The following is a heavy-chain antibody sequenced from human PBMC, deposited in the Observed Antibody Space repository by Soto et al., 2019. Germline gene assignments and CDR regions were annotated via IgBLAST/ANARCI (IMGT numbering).Heavy chain of an antibody. D-gene: IGHD6-19*01. Sequence: QVQLEESGGGVVQPGRSLRVSCAASGFTFSSYDMHWVRQAPGKGLEWVAVIWSAGSNKYYADSVKGRFTISRDNSKNTLDLQMNCLRAEDMSVYYCARGPYSSGWTYCDYWGKGTLVTVPS. CDR3: ARGPYSSGWTYCDY. V-gene: IGHV3-33*01. J-gene: IGHJ4*02. CDR1: GFTFSSYD. CDR2: IWSAGSNK.